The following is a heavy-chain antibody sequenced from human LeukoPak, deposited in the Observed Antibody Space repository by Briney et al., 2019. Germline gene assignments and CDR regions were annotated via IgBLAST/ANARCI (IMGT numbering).Heavy chain of an antibody. CDR3: ARGVYYYDSSGPRFWFDP. J-gene: IGHJ5*02. CDR1: GYTFTSYG. Sequence: ASVKVSCKASGYTFTSYGISWVRQAPRQGLGWMGWISAYNGNTNYAQKLQGRVTMTTDTSTSTAYMELRSLRSDDTAVYYCARGVYYYDSSGPRFWFDPWGQGTLVTVSS. V-gene: IGHV1-18*01. D-gene: IGHD3-22*01. CDR2: ISAYNGNT.